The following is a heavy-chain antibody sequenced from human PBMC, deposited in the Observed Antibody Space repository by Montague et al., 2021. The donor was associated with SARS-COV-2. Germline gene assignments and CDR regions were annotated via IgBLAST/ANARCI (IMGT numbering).Heavy chain of an antibody. CDR3: VKDSVHY. D-gene: IGHD3-10*01. CDR2: IDPSGGRT. Sequence: SLRLSCAVSGLTFSVYTMSWVRQAPGKGLEWVAGIDPSGGRTYYSESVKGRFTIFRDNSKNTLYLQMNSLRSEDAAIYYCVKDSVHYWGQGTLVTVSS. CDR1: GLTFSVYT. J-gene: IGHJ4*02. V-gene: IGHV3-23*05.